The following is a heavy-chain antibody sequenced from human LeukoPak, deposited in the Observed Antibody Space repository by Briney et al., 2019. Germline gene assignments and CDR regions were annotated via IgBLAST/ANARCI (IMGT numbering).Heavy chain of an antibody. Sequence: PGGSLRLSCAASGFTFSSYSMNWVRQAPGKGLEWVSSISSSSSYIYYADSVKGRFTISRDNAKNSLYLQMNSLRAEDTAVYYCARASYDILTRFDYWGQGTLVTVSS. V-gene: IGHV3-21*01. J-gene: IGHJ4*02. CDR3: ARASYDILTRFDY. CDR2: ISSSSSYI. CDR1: GFTFSSYS. D-gene: IGHD3-9*01.